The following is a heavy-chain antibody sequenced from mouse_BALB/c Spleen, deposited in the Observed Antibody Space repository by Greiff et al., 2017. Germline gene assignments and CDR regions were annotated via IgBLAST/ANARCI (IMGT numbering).Heavy chain of an antibody. CDR2: IWSGGST. V-gene: IGHV2-2*02. Sequence: QVQLKESGPGLVQPSQSLSITCTVSGFSLTSYGVHWVRQSPGKGLEWLGVIWSGGSTDYNAAFISRLSISKDNSKSQVFFKMNSLQANDTAIYYCARNDDRGFAYWGQGTLVTVSA. CDR3: ARNDDRGFAY. J-gene: IGHJ3*01. D-gene: IGHD2-14*01. CDR1: GFSLTSYG.